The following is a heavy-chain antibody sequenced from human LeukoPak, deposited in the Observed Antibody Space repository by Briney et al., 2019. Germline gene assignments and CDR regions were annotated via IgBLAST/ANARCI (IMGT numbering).Heavy chain of an antibody. V-gene: IGHV3-66*02. D-gene: IGHD3-3*01. CDR1: GFTVSSNY. J-gene: IGHJ6*03. CDR3: ARGNDDFWSGYFYYYYYYMDV. Sequence: GGSLRLSCAASGFTVSSNYMSWVRQAPGKGLEWVSVIYSGGSTYYAGSVKGRFTISRDNSKNTLYLQMNSLRAEDTAVYYCARGNDDFWSGYFYYYYYYMDVWGKGTTVTVS. CDR2: IYSGGST.